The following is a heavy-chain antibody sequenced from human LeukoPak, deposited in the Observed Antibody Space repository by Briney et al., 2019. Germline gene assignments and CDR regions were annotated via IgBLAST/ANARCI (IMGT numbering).Heavy chain of an antibody. J-gene: IGHJ4*02. CDR1: GGSISSSSYY. CDR3: GRPLYSSSPTSPFRY. Sequence: SETLSLTCTVSGGSISSSSYYWGWIRQPPGEGLEWIGTIYYSGSTYYNPSLKSRFTISVDTSKNQFSLKLSSVTAADTAVYYCGRPLYSSSPTSPFRYWGQGTLVTVSS. D-gene: IGHD6-6*01. V-gene: IGHV4-39*01. CDR2: IYYSGST.